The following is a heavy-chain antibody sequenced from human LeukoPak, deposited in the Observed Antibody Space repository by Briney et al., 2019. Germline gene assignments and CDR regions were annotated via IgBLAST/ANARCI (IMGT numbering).Heavy chain of an antibody. J-gene: IGHJ6*02. CDR1: GFTFSSYS. D-gene: IGHD2-15*01. CDR3: ARDRDIVVVVAATLGYYYYGMDV. CDR2: ISSSGSYI. Sequence: PGGSLRLSCAASGFTFSSYSMNWVRQAPGKGLEWVSSISSSGSYIYYADSVKGRFTISRDNAKNSLYLQMNSLRAEDTAVYYCARDRDIVVVVAATLGYYYYGMDVWGQGTTVTVSS. V-gene: IGHV3-21*04.